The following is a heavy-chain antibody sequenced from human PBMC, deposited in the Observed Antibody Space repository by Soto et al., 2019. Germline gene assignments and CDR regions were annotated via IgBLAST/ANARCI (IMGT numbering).Heavy chain of an antibody. CDR2: IYYSGST. CDR3: ATTGYYYDSSGSREGYFDY. D-gene: IGHD3-22*01. V-gene: IGHV4-61*01. Sequence: SETLSLTCTVSGGSVSSGSYYWSWIRQPPGKGLEWIGYIYYSGSTNYNPSLKSRVTISVDTSKNQFSLKLSSVTAADTAVYYCATTGYYYDSSGSREGYFDYCGQGTLVTVSS. J-gene: IGHJ4*02. CDR1: GGSVSSGSYY.